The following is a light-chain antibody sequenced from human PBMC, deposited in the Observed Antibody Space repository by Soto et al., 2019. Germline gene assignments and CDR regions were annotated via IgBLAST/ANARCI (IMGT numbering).Light chain of an antibody. V-gene: IGLV6-57*01. CDR1: SGSIANNY. J-gene: IGLJ2*01. Sequence: NFMLTQPHSVSESPGKTVTISCTRSSGSIANNYVQWYQQRPGSSPTTVIYEDNQRPSGVPDRFSGSIDRSSNSASLTISGLKTEDEADYYCQSYDSSNVVFGGGTKVTVL. CDR2: EDN. CDR3: QSYDSSNVV.